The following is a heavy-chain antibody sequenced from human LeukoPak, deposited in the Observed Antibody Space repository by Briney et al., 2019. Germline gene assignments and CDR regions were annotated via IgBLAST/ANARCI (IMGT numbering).Heavy chain of an antibody. CDR2: IYYSGTT. CDR1: GGSISSYY. D-gene: IGHD2-2*01. V-gene: IGHV4-59*01. Sequence: SETLSLTCIVSGGSISSYYWSWSRQPPGKGLEWIGYIYYSGTTNYNPSLESRVTISVDTSRNQFSLKLTSVTAADTAVYYCARLMGSTSRVFDSWGQGTLVTVSS. J-gene: IGHJ4*02. CDR3: ARLMGSTSRVFDS.